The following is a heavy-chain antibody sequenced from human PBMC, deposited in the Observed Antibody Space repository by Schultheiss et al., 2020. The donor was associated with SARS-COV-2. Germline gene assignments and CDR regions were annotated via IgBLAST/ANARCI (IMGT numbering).Heavy chain of an antibody. V-gene: IGHV4-59*12. J-gene: IGHJ5*02. CDR3: ARGSVGDHWFDP. CDR1: GGSISSYY. CDR2: IYDSGST. D-gene: IGHD3-16*01. Sequence: SETLSLTCTVSGGSISSYYWSWIRQPPGKGLEWVGYIYDSGSTNYNPSLKSRVTISVDTSKNQFSLQLNSVTPEDTAVYYCARGSVGDHWFDPWGQGSLVTVSS.